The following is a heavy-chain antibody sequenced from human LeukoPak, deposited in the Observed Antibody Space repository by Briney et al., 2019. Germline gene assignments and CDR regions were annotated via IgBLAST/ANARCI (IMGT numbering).Heavy chain of an antibody. J-gene: IGHJ4*02. D-gene: IGHD6-19*01. Sequence: SGTLSLTCTVSGDSINSLDLWSWVRQPPGKGLEWIGEIYHSGSTNYNPSLKSRVTISVDKSKNQFSLKLSSVTAADTAVYYCARGRWLALGYWGQGTLVTVSS. CDR2: IYHSGST. CDR3: ARGRWLALGY. V-gene: IGHV4-4*02. CDR1: GDSINSLDL.